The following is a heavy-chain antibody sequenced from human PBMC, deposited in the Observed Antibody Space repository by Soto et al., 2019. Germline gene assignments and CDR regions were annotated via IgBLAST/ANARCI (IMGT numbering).Heavy chain of an antibody. CDR2: ISSYNGDT. CDR3: AREGVAPYYYYGMDV. Sequence: QVQLVQSGAEVKKPGASVKVSCKASGYTFTRSGISWVRQAPGQGPEWMGWISSYNGDTNYAQTFQGRVTMTTDTSTSTAYMELRSLRSDDTAVYYCAREGVAPYYYYGMDVWGHGPPVTVSS. J-gene: IGHJ6*02. CDR1: GYTFTRSG. D-gene: IGHD5-12*01. V-gene: IGHV1-18*01.